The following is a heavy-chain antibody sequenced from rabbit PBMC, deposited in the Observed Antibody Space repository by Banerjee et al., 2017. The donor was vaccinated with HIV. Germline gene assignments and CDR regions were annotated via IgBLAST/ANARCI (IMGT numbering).Heavy chain of an antibody. D-gene: IGHD4-1*01. CDR3: ARLWHSSDVYDL. J-gene: IGHJ4*01. CDR1: GFSFSSSYW. CDR2: IYTGSGST. V-gene: IGHV1S45*01. Sequence: QEQLEESGGDLVKPEGSLTLTCTASGFSFSSSYWICWVRQAPGKGLEWIACIYTGSGSTNYASWAKGRFNISKTSSTTVTLQMTSLTAADTATYFCARLWHSSDVYDLWGPGTLVTVS.